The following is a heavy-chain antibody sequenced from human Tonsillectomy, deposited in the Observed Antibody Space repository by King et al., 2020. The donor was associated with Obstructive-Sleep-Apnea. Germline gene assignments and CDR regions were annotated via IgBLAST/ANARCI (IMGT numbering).Heavy chain of an antibody. CDR2: IDPSDSYT. D-gene: IGHD2-2*01. CDR1: GYSFTSYW. V-gene: IGHV5-10-1*01. J-gene: IGHJ6*02. Sequence: QLVQSGAEVKKPGESLRISGKGSGYSFTSYWISWVRQMPGKGLEWMGRIDPSDSYTSYSPSFQGHVTISADKSISTAYLQWSSLKASDTAMYYCARRSEDIVVVPAAMPRGGMDVWGQGTTVTVSS. CDR3: ARRSEDIVVVPAAMPRGGMDV.